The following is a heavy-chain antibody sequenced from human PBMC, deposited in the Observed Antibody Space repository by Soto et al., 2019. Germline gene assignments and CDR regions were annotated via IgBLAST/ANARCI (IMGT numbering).Heavy chain of an antibody. CDR3: AKTLWSKLTPFDY. Sequence: GGSLRLSCAASGSTFTSYAMSWVRQAPGKGLEWVSHISGTGSSTYYADSVKGRFTISRDSSRNTLYLQMSSLRVDDTAVYFCAKTLWSKLTPFDYWGLGTLVTVSS. D-gene: IGHD2-8*02. CDR1: GSTFTSYA. J-gene: IGHJ4*02. CDR2: ISGTGSST. V-gene: IGHV3-23*01.